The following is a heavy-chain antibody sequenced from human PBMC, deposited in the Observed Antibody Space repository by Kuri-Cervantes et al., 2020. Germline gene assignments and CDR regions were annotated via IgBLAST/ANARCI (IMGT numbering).Heavy chain of an antibody. CDR3: ARDPPVLEWLLYYYYYYMDV. J-gene: IGHJ6*03. Sequence: LSLTCAASGFTFSSYGMHWVRQAPGKGLEWVAVIWYDGSNKYYADSVKGRFTISRDNSKNTLYLQMNSLRAEDTAVYYCARDPPVLEWLLYYYYYYMDVWGKGTTVTVSS. CDR2: IWYDGSNK. D-gene: IGHD3-3*01. V-gene: IGHV3-33*01. CDR1: GFTFSSYG.